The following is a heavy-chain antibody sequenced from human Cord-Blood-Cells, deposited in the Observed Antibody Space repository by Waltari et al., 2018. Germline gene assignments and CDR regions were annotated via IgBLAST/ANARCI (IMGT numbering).Heavy chain of an antibody. V-gene: IGHV1-69*01. Sequence: QVQLVQSGAEVKRPGSSVKVSCKASGGTFSSYAISWLRQSPGQRLGWMGGIIPIFGTENYAQKFQGRVTITADESTSTAYMELSSLRSEDTAVYYCARVGEPYYDILTGYPNWFDPWGQGTLVTVSS. CDR3: ARVGEPYYDILTGYPNWFDP. D-gene: IGHD3-9*01. J-gene: IGHJ5*02. CDR1: GGTFSSYA. CDR2: IIPIFGTE.